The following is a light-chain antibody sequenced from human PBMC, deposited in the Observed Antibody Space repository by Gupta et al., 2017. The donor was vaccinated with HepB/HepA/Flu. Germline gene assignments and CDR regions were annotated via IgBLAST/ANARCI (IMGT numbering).Light chain of an antibody. V-gene: IGKV3-11*01. CDR1: QSVSRY. CDR2: DAS. J-gene: IGKJ5*01. Sequence: EIVLTQSPATLSLSPGERATLPCRASQSVSRYLAWYQQKPGQAPRLLIYDASNRDTGVPARFSGSGYGTDLTLTISSREPEDFAVYYCQQRSNWPPITFGQGTLLEIK. CDR3: QQRSNWPPIT.